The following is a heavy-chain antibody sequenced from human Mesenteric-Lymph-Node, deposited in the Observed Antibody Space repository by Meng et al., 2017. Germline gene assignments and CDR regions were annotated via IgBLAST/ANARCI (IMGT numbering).Heavy chain of an antibody. J-gene: IGHJ5*02. CDR1: GGSISIGGYS. Sequence: QGPLQGSCPGLVKPSQTMSLTCTGSGGSISIGGYSWSWIRQHPGKGLEWIGYIHSSGSTYYNPSLRSRLTISVDTSKNQFPLKLSSVTAADTAVYYCARASYGSGSPLGESWFDPWGQGTLVTVSS. CDR2: IHSSGST. D-gene: IGHD3-10*01. CDR3: ARASYGSGSPLGESWFDP. V-gene: IGHV4-31*03.